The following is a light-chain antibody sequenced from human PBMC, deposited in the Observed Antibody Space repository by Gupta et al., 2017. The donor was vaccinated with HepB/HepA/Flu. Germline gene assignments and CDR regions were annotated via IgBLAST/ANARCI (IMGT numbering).Light chain of an antibody. Sequence: QPPLPPSRSVSAALAPSVPSSCIGTRSDVVGYDYVSWYQHHPGKAPKLLINDVNKRPSGVPNRFSGSKSGNTASLTISGLQADDEAEYYCCSCESSYTYGVFGGGTKLTVL. CDR1: RSDVVGYDY. CDR3: CSCESSYTYGV. V-gene: IGLV2-11*01. CDR2: DVN. J-gene: IGLJ3*02.